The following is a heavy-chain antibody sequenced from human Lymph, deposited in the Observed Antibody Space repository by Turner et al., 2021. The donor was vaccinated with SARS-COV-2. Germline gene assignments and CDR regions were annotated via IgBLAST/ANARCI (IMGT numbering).Heavy chain of an antibody. J-gene: IGHJ4*02. CDR1: GYSFPTYW. CDR3: ARLPIARGYSGYDFYYFDY. Sequence: EVQLVQSGAEVKKPGESLKISCKGSGYSFPTYWIGWVRQMPGKGLEWRGIIYPGDSDTRYSPSFQGQVTISADKSISTAYLQWSSLKASDTAMYYCARLPIARGYSGYDFYYFDYWGQGTLVTVSS. V-gene: IGHV5-51*01. CDR2: IYPGDSDT. D-gene: IGHD5-12*01.